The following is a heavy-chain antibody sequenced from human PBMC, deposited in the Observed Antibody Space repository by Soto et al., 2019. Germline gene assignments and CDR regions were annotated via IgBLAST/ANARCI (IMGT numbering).Heavy chain of an antibody. V-gene: IGHV4-39*01. D-gene: IGHD1-26*01. CDR3: ARRVLVGATVNWLDP. CDR2: IYYSGRT. CDR1: GGSISSSNSY. Sequence: PSETLSLTCTISGGSISSSNSYLGWIRQPPGKGLEWIGSIYYSGRTYYNPSLESRVTISVDTSKNQFSLKLSSVTAADTAVYYCARRVLVGATVNWLDPWAQGTLVTVSS. J-gene: IGHJ5*02.